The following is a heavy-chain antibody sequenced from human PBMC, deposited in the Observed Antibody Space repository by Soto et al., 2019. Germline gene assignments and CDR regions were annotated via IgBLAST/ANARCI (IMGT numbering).Heavy chain of an antibody. J-gene: IGHJ4*02. D-gene: IGHD6-13*01. V-gene: IGHV1-69*13. Sequence: SVKVSCKASGGTFSGYAISWVRQAPGQGLEWMGGIIPIFGTANYAQKFQGRVTITADESTSTAYMELSSLRSEDTAVYYCARARYSSSWSRQPFDYWGQGTLVTVSS. CDR2: IIPIFGTA. CDR3: ARARYSSSWSRQPFDY. CDR1: GGTFSGYA.